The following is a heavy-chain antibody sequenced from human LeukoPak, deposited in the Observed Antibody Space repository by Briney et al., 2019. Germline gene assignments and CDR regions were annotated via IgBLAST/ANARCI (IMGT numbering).Heavy chain of an antibody. CDR1: GYSFTSYW. J-gene: IGHJ6*02. D-gene: IGHD3-16*01. Sequence: GESLQISCKGSGYSFTSYWIGWVRQLPGKGLEWMGIIYPGDSDTRYSPSFQGQVTISADKSISTAYLQWSSLRSEDTAVYYCARGGVGVVGANYYYGMDVWGQGTTVTVSS. CDR2: IYPGDSDT. CDR3: ARGGVGVVGANYYYGMDV. V-gene: IGHV5-51*01.